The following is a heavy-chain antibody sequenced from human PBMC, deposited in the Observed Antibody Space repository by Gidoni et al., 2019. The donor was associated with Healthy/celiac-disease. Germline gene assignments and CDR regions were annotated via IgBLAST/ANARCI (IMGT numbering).Heavy chain of an antibody. V-gene: IGHV1-69*02. CDR3: ARGIAAAGTGEKTNWYFDL. CDR2: IIPILGIA. CDR1: GGTFSSYT. Sequence: QVQLVQSGAEVKKPGSSVKVYCKASGGTFSSYTISWVRQAPGQGLEWMGRIIPILGIANYAQKFQGRVTITADKSTSTAYMELSSLRSEDTAVYYCARGIAAAGTGEKTNWYFDLWGRGTLVTVSS. J-gene: IGHJ2*01. D-gene: IGHD6-13*01.